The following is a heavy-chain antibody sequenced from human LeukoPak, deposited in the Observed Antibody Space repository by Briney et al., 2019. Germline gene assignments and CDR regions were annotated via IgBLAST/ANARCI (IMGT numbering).Heavy chain of an antibody. D-gene: IGHD1-26*01. J-gene: IGHJ4*02. CDR3: AKQVGATTSYFDY. CDR1: GVSISSYY. Sequence: SETLSLTCTVSGVSISSYYWSWIRQPPGKGLEWIGYIYYSGSTNYNPSLKSRVTISVDTSKNQFSLKLSSVTAADTAVYYCAKQVGATTSYFDYWGQGTLVTVSS. CDR2: IYYSGST. V-gene: IGHV4-59*08.